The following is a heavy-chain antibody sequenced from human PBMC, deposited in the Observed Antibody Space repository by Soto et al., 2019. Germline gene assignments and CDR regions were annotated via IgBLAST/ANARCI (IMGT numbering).Heavy chain of an antibody. Sequence: QVHLVQSGAEVKKPGASVKVSCKGSGYTFTSYGITWVRQAPGQGLEWMGWISAHNGNTDSAQKLQGRVTVTRDTSTSTAYMELSSLRSDDTGVYYCARGRYGDYWGQGALVTVSS. D-gene: IGHD1-1*01. CDR3: ARGRYGDY. CDR1: GYTFTSYG. V-gene: IGHV1-18*01. CDR2: ISAHNGNT. J-gene: IGHJ4*02.